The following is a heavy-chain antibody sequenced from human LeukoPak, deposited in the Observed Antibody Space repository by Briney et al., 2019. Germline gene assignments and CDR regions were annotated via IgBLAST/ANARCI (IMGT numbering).Heavy chain of an antibody. CDR1: GFTFGSYS. V-gene: IGHV3-21*01. Sequence: GGSLRLAWAAAGFTFGSYSMNWVRQAAGKWLGWVSSILSMSSYILYADSGKGRSTISRDNAKNSLYLQMNSLRAEDTAVYYCAREGAQLGLAYWGQGTLVTVSS. J-gene: IGHJ4*02. D-gene: IGHD6-6*01. CDR3: AREGAQLGLAY. CDR2: ILSMSSYI.